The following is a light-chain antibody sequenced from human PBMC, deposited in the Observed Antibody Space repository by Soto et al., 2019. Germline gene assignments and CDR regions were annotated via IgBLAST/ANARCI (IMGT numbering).Light chain of an antibody. V-gene: IGLV2-14*01. J-gene: IGLJ2*01. CDR1: IDDVGGYNY. CDR2: EVN. Sequence: QSVLAQPASVSGSPGQSITVSCTGTIDDVGGYNYVSWYQQLPGKPPKLMIYEVNNRPSGVSNRFSGSKSGNTASLTISGLQAEDEADYYCSSYTSSATVVFGGGTQLTVL. CDR3: SSYTSSATVV.